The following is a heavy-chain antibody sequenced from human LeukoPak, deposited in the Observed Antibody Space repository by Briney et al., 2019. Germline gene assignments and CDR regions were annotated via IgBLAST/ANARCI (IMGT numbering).Heavy chain of an antibody. J-gene: IGHJ4*02. CDR3: ARVVAATIYQFDH. CDR1: VDSITSAGYY. V-gene: IGHV4-31*03. D-gene: IGHD2-15*01. Sequence: SETLSLTCTVSVDSITSAGYYWTWVRQYPGKGLEWIGYIYNAGSTYYNPSLESRVTTSLDTSKNQFSLRLSSVTAADTAVYYCARVVAATIYQFDHWGQGTLVTVSS. CDR2: IYNAGST.